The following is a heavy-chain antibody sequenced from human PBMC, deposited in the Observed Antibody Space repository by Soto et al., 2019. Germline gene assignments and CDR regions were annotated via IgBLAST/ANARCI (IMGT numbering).Heavy chain of an antibody. V-gene: IGHV3-49*04. Sequence: GGSLRLSCTASGFTFGDYAMSWVRQAPGKGLEWVGFIRSKAYGGTTEYAASVKGRFTISRDDSKSIAYLQMNSLKTEDTAVYYCTRDLMGGPIWYYYYGMDVWGQGTTVTVSS. CDR3: TRDLMGGPIWYYYYGMDV. J-gene: IGHJ6*02. CDR1: GFTFGDYA. D-gene: IGHD3-16*01. CDR2: IRSKAYGGTT.